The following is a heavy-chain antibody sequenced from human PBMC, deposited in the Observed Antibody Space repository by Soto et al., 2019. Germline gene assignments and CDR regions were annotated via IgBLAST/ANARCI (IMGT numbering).Heavy chain of an antibody. CDR3: ARDHYDILTGYSHTYYYGMDV. V-gene: IGHV1-18*01. CDR1: GYTFTSYG. J-gene: IGHJ6*02. D-gene: IGHD3-9*01. CDR2: ISAYNGNT. Sequence: ASVKVSCKASGYTFTSYGISWVRQAPGQGLEWMGWISAYNGNTNYAQKLQGRVTMTTDTSTSTAYMELRSLRSDDTAVYYCARDHYDILTGYSHTYYYGMDVWGQGTTVTVSS.